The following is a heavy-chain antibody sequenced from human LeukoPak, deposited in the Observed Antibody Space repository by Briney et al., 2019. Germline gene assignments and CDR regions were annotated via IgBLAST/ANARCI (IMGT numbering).Heavy chain of an antibody. CDR3: AKDGPAYEKRSIGYYFDS. CDR2: IRSKAYGGTT. D-gene: IGHD2-21*01. CDR1: GFTFGDYA. Sequence: GGSLRLSCTASGFTFGDYAMSWFRQAPGKGLEWVGSIRSKAYGGTTEYAASVKGRFTISRDDSKNTLYLQMNSLRAEDTAVYYCAKDGPAYEKRSIGYYFDSWGQGTLVTVSS. J-gene: IGHJ4*02. V-gene: IGHV3-49*03.